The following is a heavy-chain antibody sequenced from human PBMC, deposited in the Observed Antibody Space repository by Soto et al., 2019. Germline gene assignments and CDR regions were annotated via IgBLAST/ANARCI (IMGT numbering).Heavy chain of an antibody. V-gene: IGHV1-69*02. J-gene: IGHJ3*02. Sequence: ASVKVSCKASGGSFSSYTISWVRQAPGQGLEWMGRIIPILGIANYAQKFQGRVTITADKSTSTAYMELSSLRSEDTAVYYCAKIRGIAVVTDAFDIWGQGTMVTVSS. CDR1: GGSFSSYT. CDR2: IIPILGIA. D-gene: IGHD6-19*01. CDR3: AKIRGIAVVTDAFDI.